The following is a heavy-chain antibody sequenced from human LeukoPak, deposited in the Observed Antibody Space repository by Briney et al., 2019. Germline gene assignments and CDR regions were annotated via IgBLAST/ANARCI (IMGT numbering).Heavy chain of an antibody. CDR3: IAHFPYFYGFDV. Sequence: GVSLRLSCVSSGFTIGTAWMSWVRQAPGKGLEWLGHIKSEGEGATTDYAAPAKGRFTISRDDSKNMIYLQMSSLKIDDTAIYYCIAHFPYFYGFDVWGKGTTVTVSS. J-gene: IGHJ6*04. CDR1: GFTIGTAW. V-gene: IGHV3-15*01. CDR2: IKSEGEGATT. D-gene: IGHD3-3*02.